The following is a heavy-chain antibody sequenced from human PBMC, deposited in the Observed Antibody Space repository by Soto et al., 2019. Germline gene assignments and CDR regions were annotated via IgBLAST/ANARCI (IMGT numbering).Heavy chain of an antibody. CDR2: INHGGST. CDR3: ARAHYDFWSGYYYGMDV. V-gene: IGHV4-34*01. J-gene: IGHJ6*02. Sequence: PSETLSLTCAVYGGSFSGYYWSWIRQPPGKGLEWIGEINHGGSTNYNPSLKSRVTISVDTSKNQFSLKLSSVTAADTAVYYCARAHYDFWSGYYYGMDVWGQGTTVTVSS. D-gene: IGHD3-3*01. CDR1: GGSFSGYY.